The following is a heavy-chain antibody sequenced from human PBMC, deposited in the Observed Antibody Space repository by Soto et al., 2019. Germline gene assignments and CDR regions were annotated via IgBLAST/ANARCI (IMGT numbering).Heavy chain of an antibody. D-gene: IGHD4-17*01. CDR1: GFTFSSYG. Sequence: GGSLRLSLAASGFTFSSYGMHWVRQAPVKGLGWVAFISYDGSNTYYADSVKGRFTISRDNSKSTLYLQMNSLRAEDTAVYYCEKDLDYGDSFWGQGTLVTVSS. J-gene: IGHJ4*02. V-gene: IGHV3-30*18. CDR3: EKDLDYGDSF. CDR2: ISYDGSNT.